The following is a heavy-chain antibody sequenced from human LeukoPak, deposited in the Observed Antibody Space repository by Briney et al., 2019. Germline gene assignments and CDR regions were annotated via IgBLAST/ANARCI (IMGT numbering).Heavy chain of an antibody. CDR3: ASSDYYDSPFDP. CDR1: GYTFTGYY. CDR2: INPNSGGT. J-gene: IGHJ5*02. V-gene: IGHV1-2*02. Sequence: ASVKVSCKASGYTFTGYYMHWERQAPGQGLEWMGWINPNSGGTNYAQKFQGRVTMTRDTSISTAYMELSRLRSDDTAVYYCASSDYYDSPFDPWGQGTLVTVSS. D-gene: IGHD3-22*01.